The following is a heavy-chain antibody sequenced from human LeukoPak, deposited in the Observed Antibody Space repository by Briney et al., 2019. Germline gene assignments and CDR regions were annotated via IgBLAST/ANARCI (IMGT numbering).Heavy chain of an antibody. CDR3: ARAAPDYDFWSGYSTYFDY. CDR1: GFTFSSYG. CDR2: IIGSGSST. Sequence: QSGGSLRLSCAASGFTFSSYGMSWVRQAPGKGLQWVSVIIGSGSSTYYADSVKGRFTISRDNAKNSLYPQMNSLRAEDTAVYYCARAAPDYDFWSGYSTYFDYWGQGTLVTVSS. D-gene: IGHD3-3*01. J-gene: IGHJ4*02. V-gene: IGHV3-23*01.